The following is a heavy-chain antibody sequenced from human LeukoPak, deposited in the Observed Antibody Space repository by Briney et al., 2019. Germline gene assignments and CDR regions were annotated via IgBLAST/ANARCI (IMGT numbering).Heavy chain of an antibody. CDR3: ATRTYGGNSPFDY. CDR2: INHSGST. D-gene: IGHD4-23*01. J-gene: IGHJ4*02. CDR1: GGSFSGYY. V-gene: IGHV4-34*01. Sequence: SETLSLTCAVYGGSFSGYYWSWIRQPPGKGLEWIGEINHSGSTNYNPSLKRRVTISVDTSKNQFSLKLSSVTAADTAVYYCATRTYGGNSPFDYWGQGTLVTVSS.